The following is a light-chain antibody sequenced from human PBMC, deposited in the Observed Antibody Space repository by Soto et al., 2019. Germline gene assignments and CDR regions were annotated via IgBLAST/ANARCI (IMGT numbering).Light chain of an antibody. Sequence: DIQMTQSPSSLPASIGDRVTITCRASQSISDYLNWYQQKPGKAPKLLIYAASTLESGVPSRFSGSGSGTDFTLTISSLQPEDFATYYCQQSFSSPLCTFGQGTKLEIK. CDR1: QSISDY. CDR2: AAS. V-gene: IGKV1-39*01. CDR3: QQSFSSPLCT. J-gene: IGKJ2*02.